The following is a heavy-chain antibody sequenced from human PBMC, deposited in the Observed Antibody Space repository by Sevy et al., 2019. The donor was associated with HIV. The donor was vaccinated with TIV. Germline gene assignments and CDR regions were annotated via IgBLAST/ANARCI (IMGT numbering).Heavy chain of an antibody. CDR1: GFTFGNYW. J-gene: IGHJ4*02. CDR3: VGGRWVYYSDS. V-gene: IGHV3-7*01. D-gene: IGHD1-1*01. CDR2: INLDGTEK. Sequence: GGSLRLSCAASGFTFGNYWMSWVRQAPGKGLEWVAIINLDGTEKYYVDSMKGRFTISRDNAKKSLYLQMSTLRADDTAIYYCVGGRWVYYSDSWGQGTLVTVSS.